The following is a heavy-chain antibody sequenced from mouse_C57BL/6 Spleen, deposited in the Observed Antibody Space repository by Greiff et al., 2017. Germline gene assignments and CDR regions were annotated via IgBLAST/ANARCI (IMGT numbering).Heavy chain of an antibody. CDR2: IHPNSGST. CDR3: ARGYYGSRYYFDY. J-gene: IGHJ2*01. D-gene: IGHD1-1*01. V-gene: IGHV1-64*01. CDR1: GYTFTSYW. Sequence: QVQLQQPGAELVKPGASVKLSCKACGYTFTSYWMHWVKQRPGQGLEWIGMIHPNSGSTNYNEKFKSKATLTVDKSSSTAYRQLSSLTSEDSAVYYCARGYYGSRYYFDYWGQGTTLTVSS.